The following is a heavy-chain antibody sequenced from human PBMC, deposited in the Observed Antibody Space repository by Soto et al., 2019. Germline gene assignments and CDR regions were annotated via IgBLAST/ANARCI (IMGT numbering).Heavy chain of an antibody. Sequence: VQLVESGGGVVQPGRSLRLSCAASGFTFSDYAMHWVRQAPGKGLEWVAVVSHDGRNTHYADSVKGRFTISRDSSKNTVSLEMTSLRAESTAVYSCAKGGRQWLVTCDFNYWGQGALVTVSS. CDR1: GFTFSDYA. J-gene: IGHJ4*02. V-gene: IGHV3-30*18. CDR3: AKGGRQWLVTCDFNY. CDR2: VSHDGRNT. D-gene: IGHD6-19*01.